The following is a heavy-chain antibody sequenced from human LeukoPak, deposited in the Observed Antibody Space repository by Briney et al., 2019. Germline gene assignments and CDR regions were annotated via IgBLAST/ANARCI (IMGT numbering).Heavy chain of an antibody. CDR3: ASFTPGYFDL. CDR2: IYYSGST. D-gene: IGHD3-16*01. V-gene: IGHV4-39*07. CDR1: GGSISSSSYY. J-gene: IGHJ2*01. Sequence: SETLSLTCTVSGGSISSSSYYWGWIRQPPGKGLEWIGSIYYSGSTYYNPSLKSRVTISVDKSKNQFSLKLSSVTAADTAVYYCASFTPGYFDLWGRGTLVTVSS.